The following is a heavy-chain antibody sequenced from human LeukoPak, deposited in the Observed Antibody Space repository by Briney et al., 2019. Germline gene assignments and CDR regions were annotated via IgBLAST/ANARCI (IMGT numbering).Heavy chain of an antibody. CDR3: AAEITATSRPPGKFFDP. CDR2: ISSSGDYT. V-gene: IGHV3-21*01. D-gene: IGHD1-20*01. CDR1: GFTFSSYS. Sequence: GGSLRLSCEASGFTFSSYSMDWIRRAPGKGLEWVSAISSSGDYTFYTDSVKGRFTISRDNARHSLYLHMNSLTAEDTAVYYCAAEITATSRPPGKFFDPWGRGTRVTVSS. J-gene: IGHJ2*01.